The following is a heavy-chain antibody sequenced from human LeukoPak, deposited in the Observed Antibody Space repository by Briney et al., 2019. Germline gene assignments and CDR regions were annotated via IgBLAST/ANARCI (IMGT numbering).Heavy chain of an antibody. CDR3: AGVDYYGSGSYYTPLDDY. V-gene: IGHV4-31*03. D-gene: IGHD3-10*01. Sequence: PSETLSLTCTVSGGSISSGGYYWSWIRQHPGKGLEWIGYIYYSGSTYYNPSLKSRVTISVDTSKNQFSLKLSSVTAADAAVYYCAGVDYYGSGSYYTPLDDYWGQGTLVTVSS. CDR2: IYYSGST. CDR1: GGSISSGGYY. J-gene: IGHJ4*02.